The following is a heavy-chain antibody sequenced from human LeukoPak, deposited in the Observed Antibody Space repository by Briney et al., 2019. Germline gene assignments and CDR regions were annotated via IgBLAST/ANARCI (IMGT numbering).Heavy chain of an antibody. J-gene: IGHJ4*02. CDR2: TRNKANSYTT. Sequence: GGSLRLSCAASGFTFSDHYMDWVRQAPGKGLEWVGRTRNKANSYTTEYAASVKGRFSISRDDSKNSLYLQMNSLRAEDTAVYYCAKDRDNTYYYDSSGYDFDYWGQGTLVTVSS. CDR1: GFTFSDHY. D-gene: IGHD3-22*01. V-gene: IGHV3-72*01. CDR3: AKDRDNTYYYDSSGYDFDY.